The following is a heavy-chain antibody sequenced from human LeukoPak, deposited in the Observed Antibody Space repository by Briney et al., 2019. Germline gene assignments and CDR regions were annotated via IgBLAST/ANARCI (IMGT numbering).Heavy chain of an antibody. CDR2: ISSSSSYI. CDR3: ARDGNYYDSSGYLKFDP. V-gene: IGHV3-21*01. Sequence: GGSLRLSCAASGFTFSSYSMNWVRQAPGKGLEWVSSISSSSSYIYYADSVKGRFTISRDNDKNSLYLQMNSLSAEDTAVYYCARDGNYYDSSGYLKFDPWGQGTLVTVSS. D-gene: IGHD3-22*01. J-gene: IGHJ5*02. CDR1: GFTFSSYS.